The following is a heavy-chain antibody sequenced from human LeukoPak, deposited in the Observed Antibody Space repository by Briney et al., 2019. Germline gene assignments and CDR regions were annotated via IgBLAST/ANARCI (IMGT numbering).Heavy chain of an antibody. V-gene: IGHV3-7*01. D-gene: IGHD6-13*01. CDR3: ASRHSSSWYYYYYYMDV. CDR2: IKRDGSEK. J-gene: IGHJ6*03. Sequence: GGSLRLSCAASGFTFSSYWMSWVRQAPGKGLEWVANIKRDGSEKYYVDSVKGRFTISRDNAKNSLYLQMNSLRAEDTAVYYCASRHSSSWYYYYYYMDVWGKGTTVTVSS. CDR1: GFTFSSYW.